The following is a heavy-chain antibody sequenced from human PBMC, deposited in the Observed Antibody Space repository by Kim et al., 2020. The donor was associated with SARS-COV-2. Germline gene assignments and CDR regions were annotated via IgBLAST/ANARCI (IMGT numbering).Heavy chain of an antibody. CDR1: GFTFSSYA. Sequence: GGSLRLSCAASGFTFSSYAMHWVRQAPGKGLEWVAVISYDGSNKYYADSVKGRFTISRDNSKNTLYLQMNSLRAEDTAVYYCARDFSTNFGLSLLSEID. J-gene: IGHJ4*01. CDR2: ISYDGSNK. CDR3: ARDFSTNFGLSLLSEID. V-gene: IGHV3-30-3*01. D-gene: IGHD2-15*01.